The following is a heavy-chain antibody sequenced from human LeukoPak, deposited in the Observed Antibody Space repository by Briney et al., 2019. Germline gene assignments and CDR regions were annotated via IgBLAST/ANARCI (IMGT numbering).Heavy chain of an antibody. Sequence: SETLSLTCAVSGGSISSSNWWSWVRQPPGKGLEWIGEIYHSGSTNYNPSLKSRVTISVDTSKNQFSLKLSSVTAADTAVYYCARAPGRTSGYWGQGTLVTVSS. CDR2: IYHSGST. CDR1: GGSISSSNW. CDR3: ARAPGRTSGY. J-gene: IGHJ4*02. V-gene: IGHV4-4*02. D-gene: IGHD1-14*01.